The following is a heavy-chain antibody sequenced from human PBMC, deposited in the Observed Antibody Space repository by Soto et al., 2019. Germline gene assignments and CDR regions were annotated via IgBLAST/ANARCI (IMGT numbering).Heavy chain of an antibody. J-gene: IGHJ6*02. CDR1: GFTFSSYS. Sequence: GGSLRLSCAASGFTFSSYSMSWVRQAPGKGLEWVSVIYSGGSTYYADSVKGRFTISRDNSKNTLYLQMNSLRAEDTAVYYCARDAPYIVVVPAADYYYYGMDVWGQGTTVTV. V-gene: IGHV3-53*01. CDR3: ARDAPYIVVVPAADYYYYGMDV. CDR2: IYSGGST. D-gene: IGHD2-2*01.